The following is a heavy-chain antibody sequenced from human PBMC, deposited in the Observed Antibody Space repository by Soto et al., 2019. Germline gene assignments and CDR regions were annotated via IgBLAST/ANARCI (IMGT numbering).Heavy chain of an antibody. D-gene: IGHD3-3*01. V-gene: IGHV4-30-4*01. Sequence: TLSLTCTVSGGSIISGDYYWMWIRQPPGKGLEWIGYIYYSGSTYYNPSLKSRVTISVDTSKNQFSLKLSSVTAADTAVYYCATQGADFWSGYYTLGAFDYWGQGTLVTVSS. CDR2: IYYSGST. CDR3: ATQGADFWSGYYTLGAFDY. CDR1: GGSIISGDYY. J-gene: IGHJ4*02.